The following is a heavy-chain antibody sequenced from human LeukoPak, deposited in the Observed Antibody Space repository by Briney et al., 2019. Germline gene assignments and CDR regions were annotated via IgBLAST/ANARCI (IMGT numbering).Heavy chain of an antibody. CDR2: ITSSSTYI. CDR3: TRGTGSYDY. V-gene: IGHV3-21*01. Sequence: GRALRLSCEACGLTCSHYAENWVGPAPWKELEWVSSITSSSTYIYYADSVKGRFTISRDNAKNSLYLHMNSLRAEDTAVYYCTRGTGSYDYWGQGTRVTVSS. J-gene: IGHJ4*02. CDR1: GLTCSHYA. D-gene: IGHD1-26*01.